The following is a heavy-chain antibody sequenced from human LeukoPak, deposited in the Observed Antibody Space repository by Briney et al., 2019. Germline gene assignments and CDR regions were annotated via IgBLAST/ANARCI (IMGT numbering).Heavy chain of an antibody. CDR1: GGSRSSHY. J-gene: IGHJ4*02. CDR3: AREGRWGMKYYFDF. CDR2: IYHTGST. V-gene: IGHV4-59*11. D-gene: IGHD4-23*01. Sequence: SETLSLTCNVSGGSRSSHYWSWVRQSPEKGLEWIGQIYHTGSTHYNPSLRSRFAISVDTSKNKLFLNVKSVTAADTAVYYCAREGRWGMKYYFDFWGQGTLVIVSS.